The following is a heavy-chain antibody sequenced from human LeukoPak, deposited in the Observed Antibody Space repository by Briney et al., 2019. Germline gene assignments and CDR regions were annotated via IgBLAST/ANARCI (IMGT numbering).Heavy chain of an antibody. CDR3: ARDPVAYYDSSGYERFDY. Sequence: GASVKVSCKASGYTFTSYYMHWVRQAPGQGLEWMGIINPSGGSTSYAQKFQGRVTMTRDMSTSTVYMELSSLRSEDTAVYYCARDPVAYYDSSGYERFDYWGQGTLVTVSS. D-gene: IGHD3-22*01. J-gene: IGHJ4*02. CDR1: GYTFTSYY. V-gene: IGHV1-46*01. CDR2: INPSGGST.